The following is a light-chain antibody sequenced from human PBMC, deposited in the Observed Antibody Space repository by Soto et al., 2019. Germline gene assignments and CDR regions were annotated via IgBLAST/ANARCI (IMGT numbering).Light chain of an antibody. J-gene: IGKJ1*01. CDR3: QQYSSSPWS. Sequence: STSSVSAXVGDXATIXXRASQSISSWLAWYQQKPGKAPKVLIFDASSLQSGVPSRFSGSGSATEFTLTINSLQPDDFATYYCQQYSSSPWSFGQGTKVDI. CDR2: DAS. V-gene: IGKV1-5*01. CDR1: QSISSW.